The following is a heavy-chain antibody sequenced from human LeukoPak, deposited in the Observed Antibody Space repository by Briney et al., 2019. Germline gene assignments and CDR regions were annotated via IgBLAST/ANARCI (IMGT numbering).Heavy chain of an antibody. Sequence: SVKVSCKASGGTFSSYAISWVRQAPGQGLEWMGGIIPIFGTANYAQKFQGRVTITADESTSTAYMELSSLRSEDTAVYYCARVGPTIGTTFDYWGQGTLVTVSS. J-gene: IGHJ4*02. V-gene: IGHV1-69*13. CDR3: ARVGPTIGTTFDY. D-gene: IGHD1-1*01. CDR1: GGTFSSYA. CDR2: IIPIFGTA.